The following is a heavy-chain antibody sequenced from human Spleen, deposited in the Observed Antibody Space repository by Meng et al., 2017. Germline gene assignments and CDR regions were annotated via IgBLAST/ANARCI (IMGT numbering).Heavy chain of an antibody. D-gene: IGHD5-24*01. CDR2: INPSGGST. V-gene: IGHV1-46*01. CDR1: GYIFTSYY. Sequence: ASVKVSCKASGYIFTSYYIHWVRQAPGQGLEWMGIINPSGGSTTYAQKIQGRVTMTRDTSTSTVYMELSILRSEDTAVYYCARGDGYNHHWYFDLWGPGTLVTVSS. CDR3: ARGDGYNHHWYFDL. J-gene: IGHJ2*01.